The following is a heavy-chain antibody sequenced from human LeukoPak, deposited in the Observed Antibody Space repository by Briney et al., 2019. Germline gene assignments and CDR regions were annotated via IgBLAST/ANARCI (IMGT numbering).Heavy chain of an antibody. J-gene: IGHJ5*02. CDR3: ATCITMVRGVINWFDP. D-gene: IGHD3-10*01. CDR2: IIPIFGTA. Sequence: SVKVSCKASVGTFSSYAISWVRQAPGQGLEWMGGIIPIFGTANYAQKFQGRVTTTADESTSTAYMELSSLRSEDTAVYYCATCITMVRGVINWFDPWGQGTLVTVSS. V-gene: IGHV1-69*13. CDR1: VGTFSSYA.